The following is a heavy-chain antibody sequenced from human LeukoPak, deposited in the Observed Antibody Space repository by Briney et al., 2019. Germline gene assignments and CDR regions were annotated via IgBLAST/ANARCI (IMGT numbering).Heavy chain of an antibody. D-gene: IGHD2-15*01. V-gene: IGHV3-23*01. CDR3: ARERRGYCSGGSCYYFDY. CDR2: ISGYGGTT. J-gene: IGHJ4*02. CDR1: GFTFSSYA. Sequence: GGSLRLSCAASGFTFSSYAMSWVRQAPGKGLEWVSGISGYGGTTYHADSVEGRFTISRDNSKDTLYLQMNSLRAEDTAVYYCARERRGYCSGGSCYYFDYWGQGTLVTVSS.